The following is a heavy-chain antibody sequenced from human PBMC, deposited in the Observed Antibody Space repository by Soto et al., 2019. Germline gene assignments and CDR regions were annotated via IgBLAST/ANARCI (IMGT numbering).Heavy chain of an antibody. CDR2: ISDDGSNT. Sequence: QVQLVESGGGVVQPGRSLRLSCAASGFTFSRHTMHWVRQAPGKGLEGVAAISDDGSNTYYADSVKGRFTISRDNSKNEPYLQMNSISSEDTAVPHCARVMYYDFRIGFNTHPNYFADWGQGTLVTVSS. CDR1: GFTFSRHT. D-gene: IGHD3-3*01. V-gene: IGHV3-30-3*01. J-gene: IGHJ4*02. CDR3: ARVMYYDFRIGFNTHPNYFAD.